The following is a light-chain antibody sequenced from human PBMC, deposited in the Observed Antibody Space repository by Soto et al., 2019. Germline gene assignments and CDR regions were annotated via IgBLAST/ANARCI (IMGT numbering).Light chain of an antibody. CDR3: QQYNDWPRT. CDR1: QSVRSH. CDR2: GAS. J-gene: IGKJ4*01. V-gene: IGKV3-15*01. Sequence: EVVMTQSPATLSVSPGERATLSCRASQSVRSHLAWYQQKTGQAPSLLIFGASTRATGVPARFSGSESGTEFTLTIRSLQSEDVAVYFCQQYNDWPRTLCGGPKVEIK.